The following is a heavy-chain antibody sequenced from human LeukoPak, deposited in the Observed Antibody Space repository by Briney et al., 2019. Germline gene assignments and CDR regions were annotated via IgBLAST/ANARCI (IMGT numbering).Heavy chain of an antibody. Sequence: SQTLSLTCTVSGGSISSGSYHWSWIRQPAGKGLEWIGRIYTSGSTNYNPSLKSRVTISVDTSKNQFSLKLSSVTAADTAVYYCARSITIFGLVYWGQGTLVTVSS. CDR2: IYTSGST. J-gene: IGHJ4*02. CDR3: ARSITIFGLVY. CDR1: GGSISSGSYH. V-gene: IGHV4-61*02. D-gene: IGHD3/OR15-3a*01.